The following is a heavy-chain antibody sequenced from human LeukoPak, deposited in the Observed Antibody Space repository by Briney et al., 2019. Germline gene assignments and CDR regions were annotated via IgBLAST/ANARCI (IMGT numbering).Heavy chain of an antibody. CDR3: AISTPPVVSAFDY. CDR1: GFTFSNYG. Sequence: GGSLRLSCAASGFTFSNYGMSWVRQAPGKGLGWFSTISGGGGNTYYTDSVKGRFTISRDNSKNTLYLQMNNLRAEDTAVYYCAISTPPVVSAFDYWGQGTLVTVSS. CDR2: ISGGGGNT. V-gene: IGHV3-23*01. J-gene: IGHJ4*02. D-gene: IGHD2-21*01.